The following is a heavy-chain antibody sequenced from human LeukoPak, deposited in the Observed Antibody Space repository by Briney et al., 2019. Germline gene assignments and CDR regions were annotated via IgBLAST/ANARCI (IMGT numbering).Heavy chain of an antibody. CDR3: ARELNCSGGSCHFDY. Sequence: SETLSLSCTVSGGSISSHYWSWIRQPPGKGLEWIGYIYYSGSTNYNPSLKSRVTISVDTSKNQFFLKLSSVTAADTAVYYCARELNCSGGSCHFDYWGQGTLVTVSS. J-gene: IGHJ4*02. CDR2: IYYSGST. V-gene: IGHV4-59*11. CDR1: GGSISSHY. D-gene: IGHD2-15*01.